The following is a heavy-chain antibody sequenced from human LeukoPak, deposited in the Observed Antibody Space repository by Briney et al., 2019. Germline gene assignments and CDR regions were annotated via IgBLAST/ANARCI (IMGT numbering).Heavy chain of an antibody. CDR2: IYSGGST. CDR1: GFTVSSNY. V-gene: IGHV3-66*01. Sequence: GGSLRLSCAASGFTVSSNYMSWVRLAPGKGLEWVSVIYSGGSTYYADSVKGRFTISRDNSKNTLYLQMNSLRAEDTAVYYCAREGPLSIAAAGYFDYWGQGTLVTVSS. J-gene: IGHJ4*02. D-gene: IGHD6-13*01. CDR3: AREGPLSIAAAGYFDY.